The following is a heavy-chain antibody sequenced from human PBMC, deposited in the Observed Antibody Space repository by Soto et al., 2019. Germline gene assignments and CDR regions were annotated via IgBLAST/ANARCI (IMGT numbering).Heavy chain of an antibody. J-gene: IGHJ4*02. V-gene: IGHV4-34*01. CDR1: GGSFSGYY. Sequence: SEPLSLTCAVYGGSFSGYYWSWIRQPPGKGLEWIGEINHSGSTNYNPSLKSRVTISVDTSKNQFSLKLSSVTAADTAVYYCARVAVLMVYATRYYFDYWGQGALVTVSS. D-gene: IGHD2-8*01. CDR3: ARVAVLMVYATRYYFDY. CDR2: INHSGST.